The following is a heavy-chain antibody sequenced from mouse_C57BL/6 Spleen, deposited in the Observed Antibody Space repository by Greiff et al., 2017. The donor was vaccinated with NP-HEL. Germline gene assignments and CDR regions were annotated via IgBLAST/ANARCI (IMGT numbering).Heavy chain of an antibody. J-gene: IGHJ2*01. D-gene: IGHD1-1*01. Sequence: VKLQESGAELVKPGASVKISCKASGYAFSSYWMNWVKQRPGKGLEWIGQIYPGDGDTNYNGKFKGKATLTADKSSNTAYMQLSSLTSEDSAVYFCARYYYGSSYDWGQGTTLTVSS. CDR3: ARYYYGSSYD. CDR2: IYPGDGDT. CDR1: GYAFSSYW. V-gene: IGHV1-80*01.